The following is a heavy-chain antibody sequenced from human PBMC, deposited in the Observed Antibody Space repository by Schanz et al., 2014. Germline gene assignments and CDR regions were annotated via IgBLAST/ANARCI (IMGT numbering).Heavy chain of an antibody. CDR3: AKEKEEVAADGSFFDY. CDR1: GFTFSSYG. D-gene: IGHD6-13*01. CDR2: IWYDGSNK. V-gene: IGHV3-33*06. J-gene: IGHJ4*02. Sequence: QVFLAESGGGVVQPGRSLRLSCAASGFTFSSYGMHWVRQAPGKGLEWVAIIWYDGSNKYYADSVKGRFTISRDNSKNTVNLQMNSLRAEDTAVYYCAKEKEEVAADGSFFDYWGQGTLVTVSS.